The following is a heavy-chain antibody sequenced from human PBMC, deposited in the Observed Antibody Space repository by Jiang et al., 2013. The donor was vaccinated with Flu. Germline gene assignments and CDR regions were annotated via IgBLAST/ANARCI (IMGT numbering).Heavy chain of an antibody. CDR3: ARGPQRTIAMIVMIN. J-gene: IGHJ4*02. CDR1: KFTFSNYA. Sequence: VQLVESGGGLVQPGGSLRLSCTASKFTFSNYAMHWVRQAPGKGLEYVSSISSNGDDTYYEKSVKGRFTISRDNSKNTLYLQMDSLRSEDLAVYYCARGPQRTIAMIVMINWGQGTLVTVSS. V-gene: IGHV3-64*01. CDR2: ISSNGDDT. D-gene: IGHD2-21*01.